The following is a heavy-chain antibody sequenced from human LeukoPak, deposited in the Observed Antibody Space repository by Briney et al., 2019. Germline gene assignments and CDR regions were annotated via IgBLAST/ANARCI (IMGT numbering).Heavy chain of an antibody. D-gene: IGHD3-3*01. CDR3: ARVEYDFWSGYVANDAFDI. Sequence: SETLSLTCTVSGGSISSYYWSWIRQPPGKGLEWIGYIYYSGSTNYNPSLKSRGTISVDTSKNQFSLKLSSVTDADTAVYYCARVEYDFWSGYVANDAFDIWGQGTMVTVSS. J-gene: IGHJ3*02. V-gene: IGHV4-59*01. CDR2: IYYSGST. CDR1: GGSISSYY.